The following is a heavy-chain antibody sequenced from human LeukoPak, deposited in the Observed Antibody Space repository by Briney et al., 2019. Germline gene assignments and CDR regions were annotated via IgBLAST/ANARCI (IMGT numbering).Heavy chain of an antibody. CDR2: IYHSGST. J-gene: IGHJ3*02. CDR1: GGSISSGGYY. V-gene: IGHV4-30-2*01. CDR3: ARATIGSSWYDMGAFDI. D-gene: IGHD6-13*01. Sequence: SETLSLTCTVSGGSISSGGYYWSWIRQPPGKGLEWIGYIYHSGSTYYNPFLKSRVTISVDRSKNQFSLKLSSVTAADTAVYYCARATIGSSWYDMGAFDIWGQGTMVTVSS.